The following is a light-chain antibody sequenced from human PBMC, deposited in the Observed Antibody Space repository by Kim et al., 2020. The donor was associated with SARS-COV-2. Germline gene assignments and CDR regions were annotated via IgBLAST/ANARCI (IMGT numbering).Light chain of an antibody. J-gene: IGLJ7*01. CDR1: SSDVGNYNL. Sequence: PGQSITISCTGTSSDVGNYNLVSWYQQHPGKAPKLMIYEVTTRPSGVSNRFSGSKSGNTASLTISGLQAEDEADYYCCSYAGSRNVFGGGTQLTVL. CDR2: EVT. CDR3: CSYAGSRNV. V-gene: IGLV2-23*02.